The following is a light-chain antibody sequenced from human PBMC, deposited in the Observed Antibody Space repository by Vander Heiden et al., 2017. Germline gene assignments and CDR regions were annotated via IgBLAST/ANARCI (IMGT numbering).Light chain of an antibody. J-gene: IGLJ2*01. Sequence: YELTQPPSVSVSPGQTGRITCSGDALPKEYACWYQQKSGQAPVLVIYGDSKRPSGIPERFSGSRSGTMATLTISGAQVDDEADYYCYSTDSSGNHRVFGGGTKLTVL. V-gene: IGLV3-10*01. CDR2: GDS. CDR1: ALPKEY. CDR3: YSTDSSGNHRV.